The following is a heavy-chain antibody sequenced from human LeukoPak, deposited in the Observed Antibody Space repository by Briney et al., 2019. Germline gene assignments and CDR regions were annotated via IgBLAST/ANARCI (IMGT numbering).Heavy chain of an antibody. CDR1: GFTFSSYA. J-gene: IGHJ4*02. V-gene: IGHV3-23*01. CDR3: ANLDYPNYFDY. Sequence: LPGGSLRLSCAASGFTFSSYAMSWVRQAPGKGLEWVSTISGSSAYYADSVQGRFTISRDNSKNTLYLQMNSLRAEDTAVYYCANLDYPNYFDYWGQGTLVTVSS. CDR2: ISGSSA. D-gene: IGHD4-11*01.